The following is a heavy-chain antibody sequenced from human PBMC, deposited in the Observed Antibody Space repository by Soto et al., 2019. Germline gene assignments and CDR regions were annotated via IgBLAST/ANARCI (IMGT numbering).Heavy chain of an antibody. V-gene: IGHV3-74*01. CDR3: FKLSGHYDY. CDR1: GFTFSNYW. CDR2: INADGSST. D-gene: IGHD5-12*01. Sequence: EVQMVESGGGFVQPGGSLRLSCAVSGFTFSNYWMHWVRQAPGKGLVWVSRINADGSSTSYADTVKGRFTISRDNAKNKLYLQMNSLSADVTAVYYCFKLSGHYDYWGQGRLVTVSA. J-gene: IGHJ4*02.